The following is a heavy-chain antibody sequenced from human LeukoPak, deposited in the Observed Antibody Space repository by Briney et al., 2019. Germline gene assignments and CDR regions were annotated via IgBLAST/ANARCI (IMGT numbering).Heavy chain of an antibody. CDR2: IYYSGST. J-gene: IGHJ4*02. Sequence: SETLSLTCTVSGGSISSSSYYWGWIRQPPGKGLEWIGSIYYSGSTYYNPSLKSRVTISVDTSKSQFSLKLSSVTAADTAVYYCATYCSSTSCTRFDYWGQGTLVTASS. D-gene: IGHD2-2*01. CDR1: GGSISSSSYY. V-gene: IGHV4-39*01. CDR3: ATYCSSTSCTRFDY.